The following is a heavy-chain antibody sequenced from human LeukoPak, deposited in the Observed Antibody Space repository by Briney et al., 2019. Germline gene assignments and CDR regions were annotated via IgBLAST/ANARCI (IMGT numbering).Heavy chain of an antibody. V-gene: IGHV4-61*02. Sequence: SETLSLTCTVSGGSISSGSYYWSWIRQPAGKGLEWIGRIYTSGSTNYHPSLKSRVTMSVDTSKNQFSLKLSSVTAADTAVYYCAREAELWLRWFDPWGQGTLVTVSS. CDR2: IYTSGST. CDR1: GGSISSGSYY. J-gene: IGHJ5*02. D-gene: IGHD3-16*01. CDR3: AREAELWLRWFDP.